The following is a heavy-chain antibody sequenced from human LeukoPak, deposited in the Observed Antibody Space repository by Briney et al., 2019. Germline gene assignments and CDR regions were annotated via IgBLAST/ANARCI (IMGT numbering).Heavy chain of an antibody. CDR2: ISYDGSNK. CDR1: GFTFSSYA. Sequence: PGGSLRLSCSASGFTFSSYAMHWVRQAPGKGLEWVAVISYDGSNKYYADSVKGRFTISRDNSKNTLYLQMNSLRAEDTAVYYCAKTGGSSWSQFDYWGQGTLVTVSS. V-gene: IGHV3-30-3*02. D-gene: IGHD6-13*01. J-gene: IGHJ4*02. CDR3: AKTGGSSWSQFDY.